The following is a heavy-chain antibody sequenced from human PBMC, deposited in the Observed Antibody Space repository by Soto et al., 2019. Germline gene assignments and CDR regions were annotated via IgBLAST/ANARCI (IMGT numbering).Heavy chain of an antibody. CDR3: ARAEGSYYPVSFDY. D-gene: IGHD1-26*01. CDR1: GGTFISYA. J-gene: IGHJ4*02. V-gene: IGHV1-69*13. CDR2: IIPIFGTA. Sequence: ASVKVSCKASGGTFISYAISWVRQALGQGLEWMGGIIPIFGTANYAQTFQGRATITADESTSTAYMELSSLRSEDTAVYYCARAEGSYYPVSFDYWGQGTLVTVSS.